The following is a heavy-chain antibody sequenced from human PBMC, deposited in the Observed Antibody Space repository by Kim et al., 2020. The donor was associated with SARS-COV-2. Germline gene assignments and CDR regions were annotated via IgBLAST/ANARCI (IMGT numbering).Heavy chain of an antibody. CDR2: IYYSGST. Sequence: SETLSLTCTVSGGSISSYYWSWIRQPPGKGLEWIGYIYYSGSTHYNPSLKSRVTISVDTSKNQFSLKLSSVTAADTAVYYCARDREGYYLDVWGKGTTVTVSS. CDR1: GGSISSYY. J-gene: IGHJ6*03. D-gene: IGHD1-26*01. V-gene: IGHV4-59*01. CDR3: ARDREGYYLDV.